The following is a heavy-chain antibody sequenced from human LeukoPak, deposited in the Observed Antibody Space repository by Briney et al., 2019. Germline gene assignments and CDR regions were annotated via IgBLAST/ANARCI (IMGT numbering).Heavy chain of an antibody. V-gene: IGHV4-59*01. D-gene: IGHD6-19*01. J-gene: IGHJ6*02. CDR3: ARDRGIAVAGTGSYGMDV. CDR1: GGSISSYY. Sequence: PSETLSLTCTVSGGSISSYYWSWIRQPPGKGLEWIGYIYYSGSTNYNPSFKSRVTISVDTSKNQFSLKLSSVTAADTAVYYCARDRGIAVAGTGSYGMDVWGQGTTVTVSS. CDR2: IYYSGST.